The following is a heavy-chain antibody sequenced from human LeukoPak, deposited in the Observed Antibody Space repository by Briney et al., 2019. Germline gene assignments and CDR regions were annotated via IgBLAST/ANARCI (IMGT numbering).Heavy chain of an antibody. CDR1: GGSISSYY. V-gene: IGHV4-59*01. CDR2: LYYSGST. CDR3: ARGVVVPAAISYYYYYMDV. Sequence: PSETLSLTCTVSGGSISSYYWSWVRQPPGKGLEWGGYLYYSGSTNYNPSLKSRVTISVDTSKNQFSLKLSSVTAADTAVYYCARGVVVPAAISYYYYYMDVWGKGTTVTVSS. D-gene: IGHD2-2*01. J-gene: IGHJ6*03.